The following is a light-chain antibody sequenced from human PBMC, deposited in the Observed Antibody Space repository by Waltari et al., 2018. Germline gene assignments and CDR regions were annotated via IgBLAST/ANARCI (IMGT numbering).Light chain of an antibody. J-gene: IGKJ1*01. CDR2: DAS. V-gene: IGKV3-11*01. CDR1: QRVDDY. Sequence: VLTPSPATLSLSPGERATLPCRASQRVDDYMAWYQPKPGQSPRLLIYDASNRATGIPIRFSGSGFGTDFTLTISSLEPDDFAHYYCQQRRNWPPTFGQGTKVEIK. CDR3: QQRRNWPPT.